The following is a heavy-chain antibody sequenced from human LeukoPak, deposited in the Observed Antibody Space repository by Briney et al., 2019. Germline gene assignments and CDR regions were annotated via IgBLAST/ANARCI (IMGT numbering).Heavy chain of an antibody. J-gene: IGHJ4*02. CDR1: GFTFSSYW. D-gene: IGHD5-18*01. V-gene: IGHV3-74*01. Sequence: GGSLRLSCAASGFTFSSYWMHWVRQGPGKGLVWVSRINTDGSRTTFADSVKGRFTISRDNSKNTLYLQMNSLRAEDTAVYYCAKVTDTAMPPDYWGQGTLVTVSS. CDR2: INTDGSRT. CDR3: AKVTDTAMPPDY.